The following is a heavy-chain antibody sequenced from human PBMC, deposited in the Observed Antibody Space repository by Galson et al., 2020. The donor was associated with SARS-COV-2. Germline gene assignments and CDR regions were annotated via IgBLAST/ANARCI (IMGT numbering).Heavy chain of an antibody. V-gene: IGHV3-21*01. CDR3: ARDLGDGHRGSYYFHGLDV. CDR2: ISSSSTYI. J-gene: IGHJ6*02. D-gene: IGHD2-21*02. CDR1: GFTFSTYN. Sequence: GGSLRLSCAASGFTFSTYNINWVRQTPGKGLEWVSCISSSSTYIYYADSVKGRFTISRDNAKNALYLQMNSLRAEDTAVYYCARDLGDGHRGSYYFHGLDVWGRGTTVTVSS.